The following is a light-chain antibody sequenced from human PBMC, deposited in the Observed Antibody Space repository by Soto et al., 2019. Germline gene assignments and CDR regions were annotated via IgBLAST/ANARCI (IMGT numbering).Light chain of an antibody. J-gene: IGKJ2*01. Sequence: VLTQSPGALSLSPGDRATLSCRASQSVNTRYLAWYQQRPGQAPRLLIYAASSRATGIPDRFSGSGSGTDFTLTIVRLEPEDSGMFYCHKYGSSPHTFGQGTKLEIK. V-gene: IGKV3-20*01. CDR2: AAS. CDR1: QSVNTRY. CDR3: HKYGSSPHT.